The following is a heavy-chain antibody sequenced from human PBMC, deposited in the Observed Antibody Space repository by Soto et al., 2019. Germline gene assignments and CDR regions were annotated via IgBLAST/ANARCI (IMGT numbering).Heavy chain of an antibody. J-gene: IGHJ6*02. Sequence: ASVKVSCKASGYTFTSYDINWVRQAPGQGLEWMGIINPSGGSTSYAQKFQGRVTMTRDTSTSTVYMELSSLRSEDTAVYYCASIEWGSMDVWGQGTTVTAP. CDR1: GYTFTSYD. CDR2: INPSGGST. CDR3: ASIEWGSMDV. D-gene: IGHD3-16*01. V-gene: IGHV1-46*01.